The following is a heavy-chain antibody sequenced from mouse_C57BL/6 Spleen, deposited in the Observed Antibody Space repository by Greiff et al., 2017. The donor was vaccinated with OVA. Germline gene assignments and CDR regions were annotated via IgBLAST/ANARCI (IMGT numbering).Heavy chain of an antibody. J-gene: IGHJ2*01. V-gene: IGHV1-82*01. Sequence: VQLQQSGPELVKPGASVKISCKASGYAFSSSPMYWVKQSPGKGLEWIGRFYPGDGDTYYTGQVKGTATLTADKSSSTAYMQLSSMTSDCCAVYCCARDEYYYFDYWGQGTTLTVSA. CDR2: FYPGDGDT. D-gene: IGHD5-1*01. CDR1: GYAFSSSP. CDR3: ARDEYYYFDY.